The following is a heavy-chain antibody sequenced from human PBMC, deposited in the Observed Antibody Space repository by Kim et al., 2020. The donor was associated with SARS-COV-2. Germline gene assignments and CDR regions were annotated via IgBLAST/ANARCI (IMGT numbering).Heavy chain of an antibody. J-gene: IGHJ1*01. CDR3: ASVGGGGSGH. D-gene: IGHD6-25*01. Sequence: SETLSLTCAVYGGSFIDYYWSWIRQPPGKDLEWIGEIYYSGITNYKSSLKSRVTISVDTSKNQFSLNLTSVTAADTAVYYCASVGGGGSGHWGQGTLVTVSS. CDR1: GGSFIDYY. CDR2: IYYSGIT. V-gene: IGHV4-34*01.